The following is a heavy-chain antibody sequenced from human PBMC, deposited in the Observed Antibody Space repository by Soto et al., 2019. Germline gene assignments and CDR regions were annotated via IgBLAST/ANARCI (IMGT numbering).Heavy chain of an antibody. J-gene: IGHJ3*02. CDR1: GYTFTSCG. D-gene: IGHD6-13*01. CDR3: ARSWPGQQLVTGDAFDI. V-gene: IGHV1-18*01. CDR2: ISAYNGNT. Sequence: QVQLVQSGAEVKKPGASVKVSCKASGYTFTSCGISWVRQAPGQGLERMGWISAYNGNTNYAHELQGRVTMTTDTSTSTGYMELRSLRSDDTAVYYCARSWPGQQLVTGDAFDIWGQGTMVTVSS.